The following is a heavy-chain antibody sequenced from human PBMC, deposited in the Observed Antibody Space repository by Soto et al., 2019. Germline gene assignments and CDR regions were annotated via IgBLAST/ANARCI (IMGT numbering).Heavy chain of an antibody. D-gene: IGHD5-18*01. Sequence: SVKVSCKASGGTFSSHGIAWVRQAPGQGLEWMGGLIAMLGTPTYARKVQGRATITADESLTSSYLELRSLRSEDTAVYFCARGAMANFDYWGQGTAVTVSS. V-gene: IGHV1-69*13. CDR1: GGTFSSHG. CDR2: LIAMLGTP. CDR3: ARGAMANFDY. J-gene: IGHJ4*02.